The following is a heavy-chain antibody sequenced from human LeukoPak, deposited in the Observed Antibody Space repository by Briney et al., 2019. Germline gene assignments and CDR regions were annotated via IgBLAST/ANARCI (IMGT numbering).Heavy chain of an antibody. CDR2: IYYSGST. CDR1: GGSISSDSYY. J-gene: IGHJ6*02. V-gene: IGHV4-39*07. CDR3: ARDQGSGWNYYYYGMDV. D-gene: IGHD6-19*01. Sequence: SSETLSLTCTVSGGSISSDSYYWAWIRQPPGKGLEWIASIYYSGSTNYNPSLKSRVTISVDTSKNQFSLKLSSVTAADTAVYYCARDQGSGWNYYYYGMDVWGQGTTVTVSS.